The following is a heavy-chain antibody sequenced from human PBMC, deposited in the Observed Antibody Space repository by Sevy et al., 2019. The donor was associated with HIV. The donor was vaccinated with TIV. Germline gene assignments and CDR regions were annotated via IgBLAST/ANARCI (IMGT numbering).Heavy chain of an antibody. D-gene: IGHD6-13*01. Sequence: GGSLRLSCVASGFTFSDHYMEWVRQAPGKGLEWVGRTRNKADGYTTEYAASVKGRFTIYRDDSKNSLYVQMNSLKTEDTAVYYCATHAGIAAAGRVFDYWGQGTLVTVSS. CDR3: ATHAGIAAAGRVFDY. CDR2: TRNKADGYTT. J-gene: IGHJ4*02. V-gene: IGHV3-72*01. CDR1: GFTFSDHY.